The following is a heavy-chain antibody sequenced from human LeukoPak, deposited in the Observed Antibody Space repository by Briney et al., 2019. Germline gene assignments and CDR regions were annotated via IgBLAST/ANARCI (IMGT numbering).Heavy chain of an antibody. Sequence: PGGSLRLSCAASGFTFSSYSMNWVRQAPGKGLEWVSSISISSSYIYYADSVKGRFAISRDNAKNSLYLQMNSLRAEDTAVYYCATTRIADYYMDVWAKGPRSPSP. J-gene: IGHJ6*03. V-gene: IGHV3-21*01. CDR1: GFTFSSYS. CDR3: ATTRIADYYMDV. CDR2: ISISSSYI. D-gene: IGHD6-13*01.